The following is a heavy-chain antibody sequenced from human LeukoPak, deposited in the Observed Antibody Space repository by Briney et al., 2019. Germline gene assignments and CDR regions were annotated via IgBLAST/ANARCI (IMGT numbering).Heavy chain of an antibody. V-gene: IGHV4-59*01. Sequence: SETLSLTCTVSGGSISSYYWSWIRQPPGKGLEWIGYIYYSGSTNYNPSLKSRVTISVDTSKNQFSLKLSSVTAADTAVYYCASLQTSYGDYEGCFDYWGQGTLVTVSS. J-gene: IGHJ4*02. CDR3: ASLQTSYGDYEGCFDY. D-gene: IGHD4-17*01. CDR1: GGSISSYY. CDR2: IYYSGST.